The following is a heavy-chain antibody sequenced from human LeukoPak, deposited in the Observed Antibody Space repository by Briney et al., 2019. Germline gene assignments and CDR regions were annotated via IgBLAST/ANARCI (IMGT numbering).Heavy chain of an antibody. CDR3: ARDIIAVGGFDY. Sequence: SQTLSLTCVVSWDSVSNNNAAWNWIRQSPSGGLEWLGRTYSRSKWYNDYAVSVKGRITISPDTSKNQFSLQLNSVTPDDTAVYFCARDIIAVGGFDYWGQGTLVTVSS. CDR2: TYSRSKWYN. CDR1: WDSVSNNNAA. D-gene: IGHD2-15*01. J-gene: IGHJ4*02. V-gene: IGHV6-1*01.